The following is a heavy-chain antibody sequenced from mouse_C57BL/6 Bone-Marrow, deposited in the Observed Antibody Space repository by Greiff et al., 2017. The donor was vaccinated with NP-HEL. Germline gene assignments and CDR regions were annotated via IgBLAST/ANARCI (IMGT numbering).Heavy chain of an antibody. CDR1: GFTFSDYY. Sequence: EVKLVESGGGLVQPGGSLKLSCAASGFTFSDYYMYWVRQTPEKRLEWVAYISNGGGSTYYPDTVKGRFTISRDNAKNTLYLQMSRLKSEDTAMYYCARRDYYGSRYFDVWGTGTTVTVSS. D-gene: IGHD1-1*01. V-gene: IGHV5-12*01. CDR2: ISNGGGST. CDR3: ARRDYYGSRYFDV. J-gene: IGHJ1*03.